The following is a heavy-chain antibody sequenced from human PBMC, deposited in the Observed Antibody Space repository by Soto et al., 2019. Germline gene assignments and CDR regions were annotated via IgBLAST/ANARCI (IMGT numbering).Heavy chain of an antibody. V-gene: IGHV4-34*01. CDR1: GGSFSGYY. J-gene: IGHJ6*02. D-gene: IGHD1-20*01. CDR3: AREGYNWNSYYGMDV. CDR2: INHSGST. Sequence: SETLSLTCAVYGGSFSGYYWSWIRQPPGKGLEWIGEINHSGSTNYNPSLKSRVTISVDTSKNQFSLKLSSVTAADTAVYYCAREGYNWNSYYGMDVWGQGTTVTVSS.